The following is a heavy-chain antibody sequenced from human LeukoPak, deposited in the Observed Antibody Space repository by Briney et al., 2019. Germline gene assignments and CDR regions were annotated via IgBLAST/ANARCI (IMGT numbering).Heavy chain of an antibody. D-gene: IGHD6-6*01. V-gene: IGHV3-66*01. Sequence: GGSLRLSCAASGFTVSSNYMSWVRQAPGNGLEWVSVIYSGGSTYYADSVKGRFTISRDNSKNTLYLQMNSLRAQDTAVYYGVGEASSPGAFEPRGERTLVTVSS. CDR3: VGEASSPGAFEP. CDR2: IYSGGST. J-gene: IGHJ5*02. CDR1: GFTVSSNY.